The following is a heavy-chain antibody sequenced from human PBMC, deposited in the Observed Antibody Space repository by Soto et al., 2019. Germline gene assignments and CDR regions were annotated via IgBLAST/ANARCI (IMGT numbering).Heavy chain of an antibody. D-gene: IGHD3-10*01. J-gene: IGHJ5*02. CDR1: GFTFSSYS. CDR2: ISSSSSYI. Sequence: GGSLRLSCAASGFTFSSYSMNWVRQAPGKGLEWVSSISSSSSYIYYADSVKGRFTISRDNAKNSLYLQMNSLRAEDTAVYYCARKLWFGELNWFDPWGQGTLVTVSS. CDR3: ARKLWFGELNWFDP. V-gene: IGHV3-21*01.